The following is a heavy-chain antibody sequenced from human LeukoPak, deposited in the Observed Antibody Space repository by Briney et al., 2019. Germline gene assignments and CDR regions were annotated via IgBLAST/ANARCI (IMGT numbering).Heavy chain of an antibody. V-gene: IGHV1-2*02. Sequence: GASVKVSCKASGYTFTGYYMPWVRQAPGQGLEWMGWINPKSGGTNYVQKVQGRVTMTRDTSISTAYMEVSRLRSDDTAVYYCARHDYGGDNLDYWGQGTLVTVSS. D-gene: IGHD4-23*01. CDR3: ARHDYGGDNLDY. CDR1: GYTFTGYY. CDR2: INPKSGGT. J-gene: IGHJ4*02.